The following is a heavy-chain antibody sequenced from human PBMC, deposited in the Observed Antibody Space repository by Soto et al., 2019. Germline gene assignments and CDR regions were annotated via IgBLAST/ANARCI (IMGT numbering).Heavy chain of an antibody. V-gene: IGHV4-4*02. J-gene: IGHJ5*02. CDR1: GGSVSSGQW. CDR2: IYHSAT. D-gene: IGHD3-3*01. CDR3: TRGYMAPRCLEYLSRPKMCDP. Sequence: QIYLQESGPGLMKPSGTLSLTCAVSGGSVSSGQWWTWGRQSPDKGLEWIGEIYHSATDYNPSLKSRITISVDKSKHEFALTLRSVTAADTAVYYCTRGYMAPRCLEYLSRPKMCDPWGPGILVTVSS.